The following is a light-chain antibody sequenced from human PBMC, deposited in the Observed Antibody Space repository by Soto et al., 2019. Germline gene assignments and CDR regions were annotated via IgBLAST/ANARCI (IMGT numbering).Light chain of an antibody. CDR2: GIS. V-gene: IGKV3-20*01. J-gene: IGKJ1*01. Sequence: EIVLTQSPATLSLSPGERATLSCRASQSVSSSLAWYQQKPGQAPRLLMYGISRRATGIPDRFSGSGSGTDFTLTITRLEPEDFAVYYCQQYVTSSPRTFGQGTKV. CDR3: QQYVTSSPRT. CDR1: QSVSSS.